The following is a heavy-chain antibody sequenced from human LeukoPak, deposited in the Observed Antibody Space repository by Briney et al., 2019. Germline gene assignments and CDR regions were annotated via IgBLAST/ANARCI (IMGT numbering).Heavy chain of an antibody. J-gene: IGHJ4*02. V-gene: IGHV3-66*01. Sequence: GGSLRLSCAASGFTVSSNYMSWVRQAPGKGLEWVSVIYSGGSTYYADSVKGRFTISRDNSKNTLYLQMNSLRAEDTAVYYCARDGSGYAFDYWGQGTLVTVSS. D-gene: IGHD5-12*01. CDR2: IYSGGST. CDR1: GFTVSSNY. CDR3: ARDGSGYAFDY.